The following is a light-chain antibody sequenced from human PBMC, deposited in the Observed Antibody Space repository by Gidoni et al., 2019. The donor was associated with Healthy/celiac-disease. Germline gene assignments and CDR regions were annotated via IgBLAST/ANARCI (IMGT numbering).Light chain of an antibody. V-gene: IGLV1-40*01. CDR2: GNS. J-gene: IGLJ1*01. Sequence: QSVLTQPPSLSGAPGQRVTISCTGSSSNIWAGYDVHWYQQLPGTAPKLLIYGNSNRPSGVPDRFSGSKSGTSASLAITGLQAEDEADYYCQSYDSSLGEVFGTGTKVTVL. CDR3: QSYDSSLGEV. CDR1: SSNIWAGYD.